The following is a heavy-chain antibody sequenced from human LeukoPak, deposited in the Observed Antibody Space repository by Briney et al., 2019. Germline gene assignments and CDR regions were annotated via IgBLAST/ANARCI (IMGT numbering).Heavy chain of an antibody. Sequence: PGGSLRLSCAASGFTFSSYVMHWVRQAPGKGLEWVSYISSGGSTIYYADSVKGRFTISRDNAKNSLYLQMNSLRAEDTAVYYCARLGYSSSWYRLYYYYMDVWGKGTTVTVSS. CDR2: ISSGGSTI. CDR3: ARLGYSSSWYRLYYYYMDV. CDR1: GFTFSSYV. V-gene: IGHV3-48*04. J-gene: IGHJ6*03. D-gene: IGHD6-13*01.